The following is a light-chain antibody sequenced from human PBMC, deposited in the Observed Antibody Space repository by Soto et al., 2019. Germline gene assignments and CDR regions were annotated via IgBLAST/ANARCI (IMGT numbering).Light chain of an antibody. CDR2: GAS. Sequence: EIVMTQSPATLSLSPGERATLSCRASQSVRSNLAWYQQKPGQAPRLLISGASTRATGIPARFSGSGSGTEFTLTITSLQSEDFALYHGQQYNNWPYTFGLGTKLEIK. J-gene: IGKJ2*01. V-gene: IGKV3-15*01. CDR1: QSVRSN. CDR3: QQYNNWPYT.